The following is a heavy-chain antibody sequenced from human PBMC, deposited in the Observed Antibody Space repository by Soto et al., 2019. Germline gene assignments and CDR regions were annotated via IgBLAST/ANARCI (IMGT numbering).Heavy chain of an antibody. D-gene: IGHD2-21*02. CDR3: ARGGLEGSECGGACYTIDY. CDR2: IWHDGSKN. V-gene: IGHV3-33*01. CDR1: GFTFSNFG. J-gene: IGHJ4*02. Sequence: QVQLVESGGGVVQPERSLRLSCAASGFTFSNFGMHWVRQAPGKGLEWVSIIWHDGSKNHYANSVKGRFTISRDNSKNTRYLQMNSIREEDTAVYYCARGGLEGSECGGACYTIDYWGQGTLVTVSS.